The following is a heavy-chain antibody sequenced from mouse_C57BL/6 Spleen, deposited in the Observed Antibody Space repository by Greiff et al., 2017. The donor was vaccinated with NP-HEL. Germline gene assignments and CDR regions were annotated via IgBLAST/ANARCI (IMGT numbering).Heavy chain of an antibody. CDR2: IYPRSGNT. V-gene: IGHV1-81*01. D-gene: IGHD1-1*01. J-gene: IGHJ2*01. CDR3: ARGDYYGSNPLFDY. CDR1: GYTFTSYG. Sequence: VKLMESGAELARPGASVKLSCKASGYTFTSYGISWVKQRTGQGLEWIGEIYPRSGNTYYNEKFKGKATLTADKSSSTAYMELRSLTSEDSAVYFCARGDYYGSNPLFDYWGQGTTLTVSS.